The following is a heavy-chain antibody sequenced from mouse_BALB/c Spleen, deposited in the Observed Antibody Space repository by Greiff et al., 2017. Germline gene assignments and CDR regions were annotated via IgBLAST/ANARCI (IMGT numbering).Heavy chain of an antibody. J-gene: IGHJ4*01. CDR3: TRSGDYYYAMDY. CDR2: IYPSDSYT. D-gene: IGHD2-4*01. CDR1: GYTFTSYW. Sequence: QVQLQQPGAELVRPGASVKLSCKASGYTFTSYWINWVKQRPGQGLEWIGNIYPSDSYTNYNQKFKDKATLTVDKSSSTAYMQLSSLTSEDSAVYYCTRSGDYYYAMDYWGQGTSVTVSS. V-gene: IGHV1-69*02.